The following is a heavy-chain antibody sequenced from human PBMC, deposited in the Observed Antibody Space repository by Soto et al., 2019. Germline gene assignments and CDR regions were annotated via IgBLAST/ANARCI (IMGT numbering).Heavy chain of an antibody. CDR2: INPNSGGT. CDR3: ARARVRIAAAGTWSDY. D-gene: IGHD6-13*01. J-gene: IGHJ4*02. Sequence: ASVKVSCKASGYTFTVYYMHGVLQSPLQGLDWMGCINPNSGGTNYAQKFQGRVTMTRDTSISTAYMELSRLRSDDTAVYYCARARVRIAAAGTWSDYWGQGTLVTVSS. V-gene: IGHV1-2*02. CDR1: GYTFTVYY.